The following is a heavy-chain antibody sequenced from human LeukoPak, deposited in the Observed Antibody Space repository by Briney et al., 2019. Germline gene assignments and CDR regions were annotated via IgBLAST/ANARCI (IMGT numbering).Heavy chain of an antibody. Sequence: GGSLRLSCAASGFTVSSNYMSWVRQAPGKGLEWVSVIYSGGSTYYADSVKGRFTISRDNSKNTLYLQMNSLRAEDTAVYYCARDLECSSSPWGAPFDYWGQGTLVTVSS. D-gene: IGHD6-6*01. CDR2: IYSGGST. CDR3: ARDLECSSSPWGAPFDY. CDR1: GFTVSSNY. J-gene: IGHJ4*02. V-gene: IGHV3-66*02.